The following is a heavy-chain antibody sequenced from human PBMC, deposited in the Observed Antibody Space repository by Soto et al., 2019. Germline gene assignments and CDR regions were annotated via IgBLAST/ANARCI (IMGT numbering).Heavy chain of an antibody. Sequence: ASVKVSCKLSGNTLTDLAVHWVRQAPGQGPEWMGGVDLENEEKIYAQRSQGRVTMTEDRSTDTTNMELSSLRSEDTAVYYCARDLAFDIWGQGTMVTVS. J-gene: IGHJ3*02. CDR2: VDLENEEK. CDR1: GNTLTDLA. CDR3: ARDLAFDI. V-gene: IGHV1-24*01.